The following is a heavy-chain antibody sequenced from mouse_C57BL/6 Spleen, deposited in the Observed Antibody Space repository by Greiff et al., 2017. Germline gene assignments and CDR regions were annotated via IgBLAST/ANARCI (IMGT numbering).Heavy chain of an antibody. J-gene: IGHJ3*01. Sequence: EVQGVESGGGLVQPKGSLKLSCAASGFTFNTYAMHWVRQAPGKGLEWVARIRSKSSNYATYYADSVKDRFTISRDDSQSMLYLQMNNLKTEDTAMYYCVREGGVTAWFAYWGQGTLVTVSA. CDR1: GFTFNTYA. D-gene: IGHD2-1*01. CDR2: IRSKSSNYAT. CDR3: VREGGVTAWFAY. V-gene: IGHV10-3*01.